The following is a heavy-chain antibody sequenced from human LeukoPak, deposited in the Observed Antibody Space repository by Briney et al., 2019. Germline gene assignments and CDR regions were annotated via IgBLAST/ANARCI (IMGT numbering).Heavy chain of an antibody. V-gene: IGHV3-23*01. CDR2: ISVSGNT. J-gene: IGHJ3*02. CDR1: GFTLSSYA. CDR3: AKDRRPWDTMIVVVSDGGAFDI. Sequence: SGGSLRLSCAASGFTLSSYAMSWVRQGPGKGLEWVSAISVSGNTYHADSVKGRFTISRDNSKNTLYLQMNSLRAEDTAVYYCAKDRRPWDTMIVVVSDGGAFDIWGQGTMVTVSS. D-gene: IGHD3-22*01.